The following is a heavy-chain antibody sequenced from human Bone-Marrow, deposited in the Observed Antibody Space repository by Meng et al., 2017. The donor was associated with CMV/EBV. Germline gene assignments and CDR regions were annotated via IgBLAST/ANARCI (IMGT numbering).Heavy chain of an antibody. CDR3: ARDRGDGYLL. CDR1: GGTFSSYT. V-gene: IGHV1-69*04. CDR2: IIPILGIA. D-gene: IGHD5-24*01. J-gene: IGHJ4*02. Sequence: SVQVSCKASGGTFSSYTISWVRQAPGQGLEWMGRIIPILGIANYAQKFQGRVTITADKSTSTPYMELSSLRSEETAVYYCARDRGDGYLLWGQGTLVTVSS.